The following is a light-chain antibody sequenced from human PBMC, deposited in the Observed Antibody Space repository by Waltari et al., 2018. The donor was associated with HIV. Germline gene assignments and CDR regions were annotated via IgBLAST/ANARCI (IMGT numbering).Light chain of an antibody. CDR3: QQFADLPLT. Sequence: DYQMTQSPSPLPASVADKVTITCHASQGICHYLNWYQKKPGKAPNLLIYYASKLHTGVPSRFSGSGSGTDLTFTISSLQPEDIGTYYCQQFADLPLTFGGGTQVEI. CDR1: QGICHY. J-gene: IGKJ4*01. CDR2: YAS. V-gene: IGKV1-33*01.